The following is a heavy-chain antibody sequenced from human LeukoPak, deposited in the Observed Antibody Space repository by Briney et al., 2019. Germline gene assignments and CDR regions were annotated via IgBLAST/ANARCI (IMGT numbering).Heavy chain of an antibody. V-gene: IGHV1-24*01. J-gene: IGHJ4*02. CDR1: GYSITELS. CDR2: FDPGSGEI. CDR3: ATGTHYDLLPF. D-gene: IGHD3-9*01. Sequence: ASVKVSCKVSGYSITELSAHWARQAPGKGLEWMGGFDPGSGEIIYEQKFQDRVTMTEDTSTDTAYMELSSLRSEDTALYYCATGTHYDLLPFWGQGTLVTVSS.